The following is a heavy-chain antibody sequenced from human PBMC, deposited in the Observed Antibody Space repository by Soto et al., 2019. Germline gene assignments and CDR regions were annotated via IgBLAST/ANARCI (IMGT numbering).Heavy chain of an antibody. CDR1: GFTFSTYA. Sequence: GGSLRLSCAASGFTFSTYAMSWVRQAPGKGLEWVSAISGSDGSTYYADSVKGRFTISRDNSKNTLYLQMNSLRAEDTALYYCARERITMIVVVMTNWGQGTMVTVSS. CDR3: ARERITMIVVVMTN. J-gene: IGHJ3*01. V-gene: IGHV3-23*01. CDR2: ISGSDGST. D-gene: IGHD3-22*01.